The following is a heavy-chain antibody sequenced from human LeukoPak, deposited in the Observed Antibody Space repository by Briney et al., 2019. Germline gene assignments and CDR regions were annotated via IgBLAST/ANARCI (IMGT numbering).Heavy chain of an antibody. CDR1: GGSISSYY. CDR2: INHRGDT. V-gene: IGHV4-34*01. D-gene: IGHD2-2*01. Sequence: NPSETLSLTCTVSGGSISSYYWSWIRQPPGKGLEWIGEINHRGDTNSNPSLKSRVTVSVAASKNQFSLELTSVTAADTAVYYCARPVDCSSTTCQGPFDYWGQGTLVTVSS. J-gene: IGHJ4*02. CDR3: ARPVDCSSTTCQGPFDY.